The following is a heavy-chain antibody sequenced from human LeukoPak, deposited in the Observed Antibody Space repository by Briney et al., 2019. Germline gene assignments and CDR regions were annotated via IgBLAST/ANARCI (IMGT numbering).Heavy chain of an antibody. CDR3: ARDLGGTGTTFDY. J-gene: IGHJ4*02. Sequence: GGSLRLSCAASGFTFSSYSMNWVRQAPGKGLEWVSYISSTSNAIYYADSMKGRFTISRDNAKNSLYLQMSSLRAEDTAVYYCARDLGGTGTTFDYWGQGALVTVSS. D-gene: IGHD1-1*01. CDR1: GFTFSSYS. V-gene: IGHV3-48*01. CDR2: ISSTSNAI.